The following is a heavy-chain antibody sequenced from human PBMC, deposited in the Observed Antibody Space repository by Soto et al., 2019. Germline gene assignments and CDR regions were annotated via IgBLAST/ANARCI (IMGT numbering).Heavy chain of an antibody. CDR1: GYTFTSYG. V-gene: IGHV1-18*01. J-gene: IGHJ6*02. CDR2: ISAYNGNT. Sequence: ASVQVSCKASGYTFTSYGISWVRPAPGQGLAWMGWISAYNGNTSYAQKLQGRVPRTTDTSTSTAYMELMSLRSDDTALYYCARDEGVGSSWYYYGMDVWGQGTTVTVSS. CDR3: ARDEGVGSSWYYYGMDV. D-gene: IGHD6-13*01.